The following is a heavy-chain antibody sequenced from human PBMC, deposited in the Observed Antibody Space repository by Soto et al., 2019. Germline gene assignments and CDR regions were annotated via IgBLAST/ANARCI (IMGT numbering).Heavy chain of an antibody. V-gene: IGHV1-18*01. J-gene: IGHJ5*02. D-gene: IGHD3-10*01. CDR1: GYTFTSYG. Sequence: ASVKVSCKASGYTFTSYGISWVRQAPGQGLEWMGWISAYNGNTNYAQKLQGRVTMATDTSTSTAYMELRSLRSDDTAVYYCARYPYYYGSGSYYNQNWFDPWGQGTLVTVSS. CDR2: ISAYNGNT. CDR3: ARYPYYYGSGSYYNQNWFDP.